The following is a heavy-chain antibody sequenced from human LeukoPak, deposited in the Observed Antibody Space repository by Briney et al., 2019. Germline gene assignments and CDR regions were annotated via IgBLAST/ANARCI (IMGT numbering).Heavy chain of an antibody. CDR1: GGTFSSYA. CDR3: ARGHCGGDCYSSYYYYMDV. Sequence: SVKVSCKASGGTFSSYAISWVRQAPGQGLEWMGGIIPIFGTANYAQKFQGRVTITTDESTSTAYMGLSSLRSEDTAVYYCARGHCGGDCYSSYYYYMDVWGKGTTVTVSS. CDR2: IIPIFGTA. J-gene: IGHJ6*03. D-gene: IGHD2-21*02. V-gene: IGHV1-69*05.